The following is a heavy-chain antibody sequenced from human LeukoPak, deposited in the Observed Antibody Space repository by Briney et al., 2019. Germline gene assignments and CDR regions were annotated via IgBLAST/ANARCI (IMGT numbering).Heavy chain of an antibody. CDR2: IYYSGIT. CDR1: GGSLSTYY. CDR3: ARQGGYPNPGDAFDI. J-gene: IGHJ3*02. Sequence: PSETLSLTSTVSGGSLSTYYWRCIPHPPGQGRESSWDIYYSGITNYNPPLESRVPTAVTTSKNHFSLKLSSVNAADTAVYYCARQGGYPNPGDAFDIWGQGTMVTVSS. V-gene: IGHV4-59*08. D-gene: IGHD1-26*01.